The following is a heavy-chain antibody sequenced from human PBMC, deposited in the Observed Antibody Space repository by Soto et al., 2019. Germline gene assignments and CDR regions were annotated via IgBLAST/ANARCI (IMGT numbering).Heavy chain of an antibody. CDR3: ARVVVSYDSSGYYSTRFDY. CDR1: GYTFTSYY. CDR2: INPSGGST. Sequence: QVQLVQSGAEVKKPGASVKVSCKASGYTFTSYYMHWVRQAPGQGLEWMGIINPSGGSTSYEQKFQGRVTMTRDTSTSTVYMELSSLRAEDTAVYYCARVVVSYDSSGYYSTRFDYWGQGTLVTVSS. J-gene: IGHJ4*02. D-gene: IGHD3-22*01. V-gene: IGHV1-46*01.